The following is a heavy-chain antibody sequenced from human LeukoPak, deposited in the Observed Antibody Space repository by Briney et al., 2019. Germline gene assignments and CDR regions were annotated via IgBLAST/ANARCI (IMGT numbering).Heavy chain of an antibody. CDR3: ARGDTYYYGSGSVDP. CDR2: IYYSGST. D-gene: IGHD3-10*01. Sequence: SETLSLTCTVSDYSISSGYYWGWIRQPPGKGLEWIGYIYYSGSTNYNPSLKSRVTISVDTSKNQFSLKLSSVTAADTAVYYCARGDTYYYGSGSVDPWGQGTLVTVSS. CDR1: DYSISSGYY. J-gene: IGHJ5*02. V-gene: IGHV4-61*01.